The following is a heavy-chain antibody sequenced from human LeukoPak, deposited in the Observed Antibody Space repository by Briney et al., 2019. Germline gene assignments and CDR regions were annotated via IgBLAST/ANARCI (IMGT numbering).Heavy chain of an antibody. CDR1: GFTFSSYG. D-gene: IGHD6-19*01. J-gene: IGHJ4*02. CDR3: AKIVGTYSSGREARFDY. CDR2: IRYDGSNK. V-gene: IGHV3-30*02. Sequence: GGSLRLSCAASGFTFSSYGMHWVRQAPGKGLEWVAFIRYDGSNKYYADSVKGRFTISRDNSKNTLYLQMNSLRAEDTAVYYCAKIVGTYSSGREARFDYWGQGTLVTVSS.